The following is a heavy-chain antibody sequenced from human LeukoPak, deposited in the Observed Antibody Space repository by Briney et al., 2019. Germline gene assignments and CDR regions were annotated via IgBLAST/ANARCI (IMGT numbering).Heavy chain of an antibody. CDR3: ARIAAAGTSWYFDL. V-gene: IGHV4-61*01. D-gene: IGHD6-13*01. J-gene: IGHJ2*01. CDR2: IYYSGST. CDR1: GASVSSEIYY. Sequence: SETLSLTCTVSGASVSSEIYYWSWIRQPPGKGLEWIGYIYYSGSTNYNPSLKSRVTILVDESKNQFSLKVISVTAADSAVYYCARIAAAGTSWYFDLWGRGTLVTVSS.